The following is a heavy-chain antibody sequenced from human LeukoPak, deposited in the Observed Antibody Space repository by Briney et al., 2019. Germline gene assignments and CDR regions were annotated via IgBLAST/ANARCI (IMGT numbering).Heavy chain of an antibody. Sequence: SETLSLTCTVSGGSISSGGYYWSWIRQHPGKGLEWIGYIYYSGSTYYSPSLKSRVTISVDTSKNQFSLKLSSVTAADTAVYYCARIRCSGGSCYHYYYYYMDVWGKGTTVTVSS. CDR3: ARIRCSGGSCYHYYYYYMDV. D-gene: IGHD2-15*01. CDR1: GGSISSGGYY. V-gene: IGHV4-31*03. CDR2: IYYSGST. J-gene: IGHJ6*03.